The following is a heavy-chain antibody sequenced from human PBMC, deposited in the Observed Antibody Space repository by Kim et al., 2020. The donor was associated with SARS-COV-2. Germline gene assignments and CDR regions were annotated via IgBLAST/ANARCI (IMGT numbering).Heavy chain of an antibody. CDR1: GYTFTSYA. CDR3: ARGYGSGRANWFDP. V-gene: IGHV7-4-1*02. D-gene: IGHD3-10*01. CDR2: INTNTGNP. J-gene: IGHJ5*02. Sequence: ASVKVSCKASGYTFTSYAMNWVRQAPGQGLEWMGWINTNTGNPTYAQGFTGRFVFSLDTSVSTAYLQISSLKAEDTAVYYCARGYGSGRANWFDPWGQGTLVTVSS.